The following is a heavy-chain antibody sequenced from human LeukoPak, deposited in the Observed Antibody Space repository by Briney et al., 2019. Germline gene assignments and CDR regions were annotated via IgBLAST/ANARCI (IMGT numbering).Heavy chain of an antibody. J-gene: IGHJ4*02. CDR2: ISGSGDTT. CDR1: GFTFSNYA. CDR3: ARGITMVRGVIISALFDY. V-gene: IGHV3-23*01. Sequence: GGSLRLSCSASGFTFSNYAMSWVRQAPGQGLAWVSGISGSGDTTYYSDSVKGRFTISRDNAQNTVYLQMNSLRSEDTAVYYCARGITMVRGVIISALFDYWGQGTLVTVSS. D-gene: IGHD3-10*01.